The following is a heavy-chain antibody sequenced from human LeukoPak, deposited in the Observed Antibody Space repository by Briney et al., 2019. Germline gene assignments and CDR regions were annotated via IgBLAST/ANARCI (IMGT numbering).Heavy chain of an antibody. CDR1: GGTFSSYA. V-gene: IGHV1-2*02. Sequence: ASVKVSCKASGGTFSSYAISWVRQAPGQGLEWMGWINPNSGGTNYAQKFQGRVTMTRDTSISTAYMELSRLRSDDTAVYYCARQMYYPWGQGTLVTVSS. CDR3: ARQMYYP. CDR2: INPNSGGT. D-gene: IGHD2-8*01. J-gene: IGHJ5*02.